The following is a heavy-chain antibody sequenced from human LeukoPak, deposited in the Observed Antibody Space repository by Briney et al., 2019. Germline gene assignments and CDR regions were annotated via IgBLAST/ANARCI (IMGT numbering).Heavy chain of an antibody. CDR3: TRQGAY. Sequence: GESLKISCKTSGYSFSSYWIGWVRQMPGKGLEWMGVLYPADSRSTYSPSFQGRVTISADKSTTTAYLQWSSLKASDTAMYYCTRQGAYWGQGTQVTVSS. J-gene: IGHJ4*02. CDR1: GYSFSSYW. CDR2: LYPADSRS. V-gene: IGHV5-51*01.